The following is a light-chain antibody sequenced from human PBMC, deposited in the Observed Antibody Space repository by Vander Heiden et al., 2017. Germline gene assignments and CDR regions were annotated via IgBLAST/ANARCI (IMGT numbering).Light chain of an antibody. Sequence: QSALTPPASVSGSPGQSITISCTGTSSDVGGYNYVSWYQQHPGKAPKLMIYDVSYRPSGVSNRFSGSKSGNTASLTISGLQAEDEADYYCSSYTSSSTLVFGGGTKLTVL. CDR3: SSYTSSSTLV. V-gene: IGLV2-14*03. J-gene: IGLJ3*02. CDR2: DVS. CDR1: SSDVGGYNY.